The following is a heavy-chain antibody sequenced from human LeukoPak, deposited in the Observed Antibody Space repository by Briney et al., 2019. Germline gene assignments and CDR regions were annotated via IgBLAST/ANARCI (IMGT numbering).Heavy chain of an antibody. Sequence: ASVKVSCKASGYTFTCYYMHWVRQAPGQGLEWMGWINPNSGGTNYAQKFQGRVTMTRDTSISTAYMELSRLRSDDTAVYYCARGYSYGWTDAFDIWGQGTMVTVSS. CDR3: ARGYSYGWTDAFDI. J-gene: IGHJ3*02. D-gene: IGHD5-18*01. CDR2: INPNSGGT. CDR1: GYTFTCYY. V-gene: IGHV1-2*02.